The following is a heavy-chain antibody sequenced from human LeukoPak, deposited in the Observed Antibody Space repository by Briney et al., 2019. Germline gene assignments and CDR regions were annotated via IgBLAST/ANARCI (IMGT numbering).Heavy chain of an antibody. CDR1: GGSISSSSYY. J-gene: IGHJ4*02. V-gene: IGHV4-39*07. CDR3: ARSHGSGSYYNLNDY. D-gene: IGHD3-10*01. Sequence: SETLSLTCTVSGGSISSSSYYWGWIRQPPGKGLEWIGSIYYSGSTYYNPSLKSRVTISLDMSKNQFSLKLNSVTAADTAVYYCARSHGSGSYYNLNDYWGQGTLVTVSS. CDR2: IYYSGST.